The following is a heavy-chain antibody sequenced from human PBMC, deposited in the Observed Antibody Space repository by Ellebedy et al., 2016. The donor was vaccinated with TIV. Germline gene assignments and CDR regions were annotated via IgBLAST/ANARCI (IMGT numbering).Heavy chain of an antibody. Sequence: GESLKISCAASGFTLRTYGTHWVRQAPGKGPEWVAFISDDGTEKYYADSVKGRFTISRDNAKNSLYLQMNSLRAEDTAVYYCARGGDGYYFEGYFDLWGRGSSVTVSS. V-gene: IGHV3-30*03. J-gene: IGHJ2*01. CDR3: ARGGDGYYFEGYFDL. CDR2: ISDDGTEK. CDR1: GFTLRTYG. D-gene: IGHD5-24*01.